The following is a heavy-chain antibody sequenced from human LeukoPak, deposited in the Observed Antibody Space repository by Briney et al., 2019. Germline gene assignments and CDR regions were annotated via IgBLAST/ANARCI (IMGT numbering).Heavy chain of an antibody. CDR1: SGSFSGYY. J-gene: IGHJ4*02. Sequence: KPSETLSVTCAVYSGSFSGYYWSWIRQPPGKGLEWIGEINHSGSTNYNPSLKSRVTISVDTSKNQFSLKLSSVTAADTAVYYCARTVAGNFYFDYWGQGTLVTVSS. CDR2: INHSGST. V-gene: IGHV4-34*01. D-gene: IGHD6-19*01. CDR3: ARTVAGNFYFDY.